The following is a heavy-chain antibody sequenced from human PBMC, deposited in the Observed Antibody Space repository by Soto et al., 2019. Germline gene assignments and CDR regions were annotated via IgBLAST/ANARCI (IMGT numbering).Heavy chain of an antibody. D-gene: IGHD1-26*01. CDR2: IYHSGST. V-gene: IGHV4-38-2*02. CDR3: ARDTFGGSYEYFDY. CDR1: GYSISSGYY. J-gene: IGHJ4*02. Sequence: SETLSLTCAVSGYSISSGYYWGWIRQPPGKGLEWIRSIYHSGSTYYNPSPKSRVTISVDTSKNQFSLKLRSVTAADTAVYYCARDTFGGSYEYFDYWGEGTRVTV.